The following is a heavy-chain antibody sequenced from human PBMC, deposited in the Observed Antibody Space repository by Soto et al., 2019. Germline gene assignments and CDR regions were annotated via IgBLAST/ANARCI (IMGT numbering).Heavy chain of an antibody. CDR3: AKSRKMATHLGAFDI. D-gene: IGHD2-15*01. CDR2: IIPIFGTA. V-gene: IGHV1-69*13. Sequence: SVKVSCKASGGTFSSYAISWVRQAPGQGLEWMGGIIPIFGTANYAQKFQGRVTITADESTSTAHMELSSLRSEDTAVYYCAKSRKMATHLGAFDIWGQGTMVTVSS. CDR1: GGTFSSYA. J-gene: IGHJ3*02.